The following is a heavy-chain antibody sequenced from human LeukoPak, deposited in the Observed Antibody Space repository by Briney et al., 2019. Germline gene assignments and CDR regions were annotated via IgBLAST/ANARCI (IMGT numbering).Heavy chain of an antibody. D-gene: IGHD1-7*01. CDR2: IRSNGGSI. V-gene: IGHV3-64*01. J-gene: IGHJ3*02. CDR3: ARVDFAGITSGPFDI. CDR1: GFTFSYYA. Sequence: GGSLRLSCAASGFTFSYYAMHWVRQAPGKGLEYVSAIRSNGGSIYCANSVKGRFTISRDNSKNTLYLQMGSLRAEDMAVYYCARVDFAGITSGPFDIWGQGTMVTVSS.